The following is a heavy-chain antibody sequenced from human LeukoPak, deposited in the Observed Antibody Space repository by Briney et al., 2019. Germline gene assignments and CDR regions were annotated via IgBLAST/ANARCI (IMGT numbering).Heavy chain of an antibody. Sequence: GGSLRLSCAASGITFSSYWMHWVRQAPGKGLVWVSRINSDGSSTSYADSVKGRFTVSRDNAKNTLYLQMNSLRAEDTAVYYCASTYDFWSGYLMAWGQGTLVTVSS. CDR1: GITFSSYW. CDR3: ASTYDFWSGYLMA. CDR2: INSDGSST. J-gene: IGHJ5*02. D-gene: IGHD3-3*01. V-gene: IGHV3-74*01.